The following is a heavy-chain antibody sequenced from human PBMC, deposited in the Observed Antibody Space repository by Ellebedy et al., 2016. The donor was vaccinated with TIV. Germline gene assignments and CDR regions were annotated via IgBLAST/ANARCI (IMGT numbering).Heavy chain of an antibody. V-gene: IGHV1-8*02. J-gene: IGHJ5*02. CDR3: TRGRVALT. Sequence: AASVKVSCKASGYTFSSYVITWVRQATGQGLEAMGWMNPHSGDSVSAQTFQGRVTMTRDTSTSTAYMELSSLRSEDSAMYYCTRGRVALTWGQGTLVTVSS. CDR1: GYTFSSYV. CDR2: MNPHSGDS.